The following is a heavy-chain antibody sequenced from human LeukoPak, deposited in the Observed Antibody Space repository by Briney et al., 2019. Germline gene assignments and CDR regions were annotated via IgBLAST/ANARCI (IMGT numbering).Heavy chain of an antibody. CDR2: INPSGGST. D-gene: IGHD5-24*01. CDR1: GYTFTSFY. J-gene: IGHJ4*02. V-gene: IGHV1-46*01. CDR3: AREVAEGYKNVQLTL. Sequence: ASVEVSCKASGYTFTSFYIHWVRQAPGQGLEWMGIINPSGGSTSYPQKFQGRVTMTRDTSTSTVYMELSSLRSEDTAVYYCAREVAEGYKNVQLTLWGQGTLVIVSS.